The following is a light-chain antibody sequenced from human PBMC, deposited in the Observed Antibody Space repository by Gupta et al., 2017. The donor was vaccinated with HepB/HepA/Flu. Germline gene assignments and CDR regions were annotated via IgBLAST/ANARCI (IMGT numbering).Light chain of an antibody. CDR3: QHEKRLPVT. CDR2: ATC. Sequence: DIQLTHSPAAVSSSVGQSVTITCRASQRVDTWLAWYQQKPGKAPKLLIYATCRVKSGAPSRFSGSGSGTYFNLTISNRQPEESATYCCQHEKRLPVTFGGGTKVDI. V-gene: IGKV1-12*01. J-gene: IGKJ4*01. CDR1: QRVDTW.